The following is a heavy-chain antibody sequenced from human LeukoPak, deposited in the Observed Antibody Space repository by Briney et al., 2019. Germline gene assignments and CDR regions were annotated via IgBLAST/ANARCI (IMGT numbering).Heavy chain of an antibody. CDR2: IYYTGSS. D-gene: IGHD4-23*01. CDR1: GGSISSSY. Sequence: PSETLSLTCTVSGGSISSSYWSWIRQPPGKGLEWIGYIYYTGSSNYNPSLKSRVTISVDTSKNQFSLRLRFVTAADTAVYYCVRIVTTLVTPMGWFDYWGRGALVTVSS. J-gene: IGHJ4*02. V-gene: IGHV4-59*08. CDR3: VRIVTTLVTPMGWFDY.